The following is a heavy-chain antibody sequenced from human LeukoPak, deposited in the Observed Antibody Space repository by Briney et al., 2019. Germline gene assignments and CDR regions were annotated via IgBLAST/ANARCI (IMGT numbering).Heavy chain of an antibody. J-gene: IGHJ4*02. CDR2: IYYSGST. D-gene: IGHD1-26*01. Sequence: SVTLSLTCTVSGGSVRSYYWSWIRQSPGKGLEWIGYIYYSGSTHYNPSIKSRVTVSVDTSKTQFSLKLSSVTAADTAVYYCASGKSGSHGDYWGQGTLVTVSS. V-gene: IGHV4-59*02. CDR1: GGSVRSYY. CDR3: ASGKSGSHGDY.